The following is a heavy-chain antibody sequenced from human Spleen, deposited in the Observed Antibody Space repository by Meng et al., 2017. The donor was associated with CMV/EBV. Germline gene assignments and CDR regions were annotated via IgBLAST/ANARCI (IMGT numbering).Heavy chain of an antibody. V-gene: IGHV4-61*01. CDR3: ARVLVQLERHFDY. D-gene: IGHD1-1*01. CDR1: GGSVSSGSYY. J-gene: IGHJ4*02. CDR2: IYYSGNT. Sequence: SGGSVSSGSYYWSWIRQPPGKGLEWIGYIYYSGNTNYNPSLESRVTISVDTSKNQFSLKLSSVTAADTAVYYCARVLVQLERHFDYWGQGTLVTVSS.